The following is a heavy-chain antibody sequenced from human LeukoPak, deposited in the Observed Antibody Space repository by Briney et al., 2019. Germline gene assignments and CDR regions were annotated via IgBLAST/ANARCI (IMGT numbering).Heavy chain of an antibody. CDR2: IIPIFDTA. J-gene: IGHJ6*02. Sequence: SVKVSCKASGGTFSSYAISWVRQAPGQGLEWLGGIIPIFDTANYAQKFQGRVTITADESTSTAYMELSSLKSEDTAVYYCARAITIFGVVTDYYYYGMDVWGQGTTVTVSS. CDR3: ARAITIFGVVTDYYYYGMDV. CDR1: GGTFSSYA. D-gene: IGHD3-3*01. V-gene: IGHV1-69*13.